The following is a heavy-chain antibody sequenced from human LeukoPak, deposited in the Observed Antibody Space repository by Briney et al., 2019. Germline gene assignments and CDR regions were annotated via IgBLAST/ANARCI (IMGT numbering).Heavy chain of an antibody. Sequence: GSLRLSCAASGFTFSSYSMNWVRQAPGKGLEWVSSISSSSSYIYYADSVKGRFTISRDNAKNSLYLQMNSLRAEDTAVYYCARDRRDILRYFDWLLTVDAFDYWGQGTLVTVSS. CDR1: GFTFSSYS. V-gene: IGHV3-21*01. CDR3: ARDRRDILRYFDWLLTVDAFDY. CDR2: ISSSSSYI. D-gene: IGHD3-9*01. J-gene: IGHJ4*02.